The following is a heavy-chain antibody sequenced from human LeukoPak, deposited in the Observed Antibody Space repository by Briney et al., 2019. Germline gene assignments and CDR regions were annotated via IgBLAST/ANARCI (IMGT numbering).Heavy chain of an antibody. D-gene: IGHD3-3*01. CDR2: ISSSSSYI. Sequence: GGSLRLSCAASGFTFSSYSMNWVRQAPGKGLEWVSSISSSSSYIYYADSVTGRFTISRDNAKNSLYLQMNSLRAEDTAVYYCARDGGGDYGMDVWGQGTTVTVSS. V-gene: IGHV3-21*01. CDR1: GFTFSSYS. CDR3: ARDGGGDYGMDV. J-gene: IGHJ6*02.